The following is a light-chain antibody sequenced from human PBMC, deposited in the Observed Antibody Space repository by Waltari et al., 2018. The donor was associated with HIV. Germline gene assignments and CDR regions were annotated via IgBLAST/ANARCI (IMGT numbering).Light chain of an antibody. V-gene: IGKV3-15*01. CDR2: DAS. CDR1: QSVDNK. Sequence: ETVMTQSPGTLSASPGERVALSCRASQSVDNKLAWYQQKPGQSPRLLVYDASTGAAGIPDRFSGSGSGTQFTLTITGLQSEDLAVYYCQQYDNWWTFGQGTKVEIK. J-gene: IGKJ1*01. CDR3: QQYDNWWT.